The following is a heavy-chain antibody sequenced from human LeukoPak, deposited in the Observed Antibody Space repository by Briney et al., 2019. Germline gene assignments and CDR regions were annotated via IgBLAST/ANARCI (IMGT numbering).Heavy chain of an antibody. D-gene: IGHD2-2*03. J-gene: IGHJ5*02. CDR1: GYTFTGYY. CDR3: ARHGVDIVVVPAAIWFDP. Sequence: GASVKVSCKASGYTFTGYYMHWVRQAPGQGLEWMGWINPNSGGTNYAQKFQGRVTMTRDTSISTAYMELSRLRSDDTAVYYCARHGVDIVVVPAAIWFDPWGQGTLVTVSS. CDR2: INPNSGGT. V-gene: IGHV1-2*02.